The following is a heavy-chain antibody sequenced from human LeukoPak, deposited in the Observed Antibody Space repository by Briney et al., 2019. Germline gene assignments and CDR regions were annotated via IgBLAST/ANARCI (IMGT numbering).Heavy chain of an antibody. V-gene: IGHV1-69*01. J-gene: IGHJ4*02. Sequence: PGGSLRLSCAASGFTFSSYAMSWVRQAPGQGLEWMGGIIPIFGTANYAQKFQGRVTITADESTSTAYMELSSLRSEDTAVYYCARDPGGSGSYPLDYWGQGTLVTVSS. CDR3: ARDPGGSGSYPLDY. CDR1: GFTFSSYA. CDR2: IIPIFGTA. D-gene: IGHD3-10*01.